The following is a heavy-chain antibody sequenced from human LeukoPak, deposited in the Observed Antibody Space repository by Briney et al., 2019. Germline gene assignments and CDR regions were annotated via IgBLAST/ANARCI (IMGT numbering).Heavy chain of an antibody. CDR2: ISWNSGSI. V-gene: IGHV3-9*01. J-gene: IGHJ4*02. CDR1: GFTFDDYA. CDR3: ASRISSGSYFFDY. D-gene: IGHD1-26*01. Sequence: GRSLRLSCAASGFTFDDYAMHRVRQAPGKGLEWVSGISWNSGSIGYADSVKGRFTISRDNAKNSLYLQMNSLRAEDTAVYYCASRISSGSYFFDYWGQGTLVTVSS.